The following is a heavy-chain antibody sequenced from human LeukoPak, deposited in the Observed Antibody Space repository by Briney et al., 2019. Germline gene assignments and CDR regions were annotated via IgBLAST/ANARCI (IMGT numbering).Heavy chain of an antibody. J-gene: IGHJ4*02. CDR3: ASSGYAEVGRFDY. CDR2: ISSSSSYI. V-gene: IGHV3-21*01. Sequence: GGSLRLSCAASGFTFSTYSMNWVRQAPGKGLEWVSSISSSSSYIYYADSVKSRFTISRDNAKNSLYLQMNSLRAEDTAVYYCASSGYAEVGRFDYWGQGTLVTVSS. CDR1: GFTFSTYS. D-gene: IGHD3-22*01.